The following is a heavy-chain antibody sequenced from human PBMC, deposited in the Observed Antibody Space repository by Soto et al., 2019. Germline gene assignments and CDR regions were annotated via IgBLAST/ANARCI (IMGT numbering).Heavy chain of an antibody. CDR2: IIPIAAIA. Sequence: SVKVSCKASGYTFTSYDINWVRQAPGQGLEWMGRIIPIAAIANYTQKFQGRVTITVDKSSTTAYMELSSLRSDDTAVYYCARGSTIVRGAPSWFDPWGQGTLVTVSS. J-gene: IGHJ5*02. V-gene: IGHV1-69*04. CDR3: ARGSTIVRGAPSWFDP. D-gene: IGHD3-10*01. CDR1: GYTFTSYD.